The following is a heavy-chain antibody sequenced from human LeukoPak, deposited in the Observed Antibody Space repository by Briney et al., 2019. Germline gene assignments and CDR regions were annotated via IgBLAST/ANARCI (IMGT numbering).Heavy chain of an antibody. J-gene: IGHJ5*02. V-gene: IGHV3-23*01. CDR3: AKPSCTSTSCFRFDP. CDR2: ISGVGGST. Sequence: GGCLRLSCAASGFTFSSYAMDWVRQAPGNGLEWVSVISGVGGSTYYADSVKGRLTISRDNSKNTMYLQINSLRAEDTAVYYCAKPSCTSTSCFRFDPWGQGTLVTVSS. D-gene: IGHD2-2*01. CDR1: GFTFSSYA.